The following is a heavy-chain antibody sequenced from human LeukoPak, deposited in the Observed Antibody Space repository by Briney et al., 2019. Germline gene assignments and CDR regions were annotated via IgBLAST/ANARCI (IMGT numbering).Heavy chain of an antibody. CDR3: ARDLKSGDAFDI. V-gene: IGHV4-31*03. Sequence: SETLSPTCTVSGGSISSGGYYWSWIRQHPGKGLEWIGYIYYSGSTYYNPSLKSRVTISVDTSKNQFSLKLSSVTAADTAVYYCARDLKSGDAFDIWGQGTMVTVSS. D-gene: IGHD3-10*01. J-gene: IGHJ3*02. CDR1: GGSISSGGYY. CDR2: IYYSGST.